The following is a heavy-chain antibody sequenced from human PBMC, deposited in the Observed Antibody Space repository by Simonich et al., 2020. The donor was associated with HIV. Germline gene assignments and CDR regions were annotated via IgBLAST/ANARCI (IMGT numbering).Heavy chain of an antibody. CDR2: ISYDGSNK. CDR3: ASGGSISSVWADDY. V-gene: IGHV3-30*07. Sequence: QVQLVESGGGVVQSGRSLRLSCAASGFTFSSYAMHWVRQAPGKGLGWVAVISYDGSNKYYADSVKGRCTISRDNSKNTLYLQMNSLRAEDTAVYYCASGGSISSVWADDYWGQGTLVTVSS. J-gene: IGHJ4*02. CDR1: GFTFSSYA. D-gene: IGHD3-16*01.